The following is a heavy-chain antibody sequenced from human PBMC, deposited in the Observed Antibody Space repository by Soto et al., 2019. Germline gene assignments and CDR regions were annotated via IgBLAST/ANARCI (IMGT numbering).Heavy chain of an antibody. CDR1: GYSVTSYW. CDR2: IDPSDSYT. V-gene: IGHV5-10-1*01. D-gene: IGHD5-12*01. J-gene: IGHJ5*02. Sequence: XDSLTISRKGSGYSVTSYWISSVRQMPGKGLEWMGRIDPSDSYTNYSPSFQGHVTISADKSISTAYLQWSSLKASDTAMYYCASSRTGMDGYNDPWGQGTLVTVSS. CDR3: ASSRTGMDGYNDP.